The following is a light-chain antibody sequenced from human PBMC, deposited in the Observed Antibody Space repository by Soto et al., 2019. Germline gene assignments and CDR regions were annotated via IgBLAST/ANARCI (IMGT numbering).Light chain of an antibody. CDR1: SSDVGAYNY. CDR3: SSFTHSDTLV. CDR2: DVS. V-gene: IGLV2-14*03. Sequence: QSALTQPASVSGSPGLSITISCTGTSSDVGAYNYVSWYQQHPGKAPKLMIYDVSNRPSGVSNRFSGSKSGNTASLSISGLLPEDEADYYCSSFTHSDTLVFGGGTQLTVL. J-gene: IGLJ2*01.